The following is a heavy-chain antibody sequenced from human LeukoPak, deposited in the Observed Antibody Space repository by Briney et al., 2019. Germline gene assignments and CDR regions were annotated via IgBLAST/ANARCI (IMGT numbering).Heavy chain of an antibody. CDR3: ARDRGTSGYIFDY. Sequence: GGSLRLSCAASGLTVSSNSMRWVRQAPGKGLEWVSVIYSAGATYYADSVRGRFTISRDNSKNTVYLQMNSLRAEDTAFYYCARDRGTSGYIFDYWGRGTLVTVFS. D-gene: IGHD3-22*01. CDR1: GLTVSSNS. V-gene: IGHV3-53*01. CDR2: IYSAGAT. J-gene: IGHJ4*02.